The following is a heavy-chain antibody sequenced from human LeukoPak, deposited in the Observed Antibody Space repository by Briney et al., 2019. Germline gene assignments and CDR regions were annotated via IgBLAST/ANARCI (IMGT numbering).Heavy chain of an antibody. CDR2: ISGSGGST. D-gene: IGHD3-22*01. CDR3: AKGFYDSSGNGDY. V-gene: IGHV3-23*01. Sequence: PGGSLRLSCAASGFTFSSYAMSWVRQAPGKGLEWVPAISGSGGSTYYADSVKGRFTISRDNSKNTLYLQMNSLRAEDTAVYYCAKGFYDSSGNGDYWGQGTLVTVSS. J-gene: IGHJ4*02. CDR1: GFTFSSYA.